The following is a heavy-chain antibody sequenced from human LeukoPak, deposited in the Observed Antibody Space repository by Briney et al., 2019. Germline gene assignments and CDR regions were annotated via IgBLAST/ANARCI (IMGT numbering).Heavy chain of an antibody. D-gene: IGHD6-6*01. CDR3: AREGQLGCLDY. CDR1: GFTVSSNY. J-gene: IGHJ4*02. V-gene: IGHV3-53*01. CDR2: VYSVGST. Sequence: GGSLRLSCVASGFTVSSNYMTWVRQAPGKGLEWVSVVYSVGSTYYADSVRGRFTISRDNSKNTLYLQMNSLRAEDTAVYYCAREGQLGCLDYWGQGTLVTVSS.